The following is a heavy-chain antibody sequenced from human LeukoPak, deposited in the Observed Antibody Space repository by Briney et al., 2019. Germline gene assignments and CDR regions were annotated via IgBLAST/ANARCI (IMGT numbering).Heavy chain of an antibody. D-gene: IGHD4-23*01. CDR3: ARDGDYGGNQGSFDY. J-gene: IGHJ4*02. Sequence: GGSLRLSCAASGFTVSSNYMSWVRQAPGKGLEWVSVIYSGGSTYYADSVKGRFTISRDNSKNTLYLQMNSLRAEDTAVYYCARDGDYGGNQGSFDYWGQGTLVTVSS. CDR2: IYSGGST. V-gene: IGHV3-53*01. CDR1: GFTVSSNY.